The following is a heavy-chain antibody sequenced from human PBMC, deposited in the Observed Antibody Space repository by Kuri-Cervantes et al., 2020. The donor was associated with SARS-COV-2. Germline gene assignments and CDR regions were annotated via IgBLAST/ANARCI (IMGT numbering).Heavy chain of an antibody. J-gene: IGHJ6*02. Sequence: SQTLSLTCAVYGGSFSGYYWTWIRQPPGKGLEWIGEINHSGTTNYNPSLKSRVTISVDTSKNQFSLTLSSVTAADTAVYYCARVQFINVLLWFGPYGLDAWGQGTMVTVSS. D-gene: IGHD3-10*01. CDR2: INHSGTT. V-gene: IGHV4-34*01. CDR3: ARVQFINVLLWFGPYGLDA. CDR1: GGSFSGYY.